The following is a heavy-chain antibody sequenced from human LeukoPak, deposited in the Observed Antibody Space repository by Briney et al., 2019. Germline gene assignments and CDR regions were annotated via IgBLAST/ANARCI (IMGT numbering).Heavy chain of an antibody. Sequence: GGSLRLSCAASGFTFSSYAMHWVRQAPGKGLEWVAVISYDGSNKYYADSVKGRFTISRDNSKNTLYLQMNSLRAEDTAVYYCASSVVQLELAGWGQGTLVTVSS. J-gene: IGHJ4*02. CDR2: ISYDGSNK. CDR1: GFTFSSYA. CDR3: ASSVVQLELAG. D-gene: IGHD1-1*01. V-gene: IGHV3-30-3*01.